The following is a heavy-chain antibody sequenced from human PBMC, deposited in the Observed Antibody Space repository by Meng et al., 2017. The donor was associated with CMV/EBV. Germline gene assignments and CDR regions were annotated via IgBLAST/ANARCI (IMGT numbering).Heavy chain of an antibody. CDR2: ISSDGSAT. CDR3: ARGTKDWSGVDY. J-gene: IGHJ4*02. D-gene: IGHD3/OR15-3a*01. V-gene: IGHV3-74*01. Sequence: GESLKISCVASGFSLTGYWMHWVRQTPGTGLVWLSSISSDGSATRFADSVTGRFIISRDNAKNTLYLQMDSLRADDSAVYYCARGTKDWSGVDYWGQGSPVTVSS. CDR1: GFSLTGYW.